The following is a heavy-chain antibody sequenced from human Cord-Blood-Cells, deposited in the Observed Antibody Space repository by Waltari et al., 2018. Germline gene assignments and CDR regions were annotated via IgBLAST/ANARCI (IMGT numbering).Heavy chain of an antibody. D-gene: IGHD4-17*01. CDR3: ARDGGLTTAHYYYYYGMDV. Sequence: VQLVQSGAEVKKPGASVTVSCKASGYTFTSYAMHWVRQAPGQRLEWMGWINAGNGNSKYSQKFQGRVTITRDTSASTAYMELSSLRSEDTAVYYCARDGGLTTAHYYYYYGMDVWGQGTTVTVSS. J-gene: IGHJ6*02. V-gene: IGHV1-3*01. CDR2: INAGNGNS. CDR1: GYTFTSYA.